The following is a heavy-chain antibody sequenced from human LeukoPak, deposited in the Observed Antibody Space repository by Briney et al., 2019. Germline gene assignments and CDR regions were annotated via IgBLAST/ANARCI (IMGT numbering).Heavy chain of an antibody. Sequence: SETLSLTCTVSGGSIGNFYWNWIRQPAGKGLEWIGRIFTTGSTNYNPSLKSRVTMSVATSKNQLSLRLSSVTAADTAVYYCARHLIVVVVAATPRGWFDPWGQGTLVTVSS. CDR1: GGSIGNFY. D-gene: IGHD2-15*01. V-gene: IGHV4-4*07. CDR3: ARHLIVVVVAATPRGWFDP. CDR2: IFTTGST. J-gene: IGHJ5*02.